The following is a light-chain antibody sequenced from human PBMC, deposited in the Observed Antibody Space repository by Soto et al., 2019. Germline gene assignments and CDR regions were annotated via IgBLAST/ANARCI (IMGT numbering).Light chain of an antibody. CDR3: QQASTFPLT. Sequence: DVQMTQSPSSLSASVGDRVTITCRASQVISSWLVWYQQKPGNAPTLLIYKASTFHTGVPSRFSGSESGTEFTLTITGLQPEDFAVYYCQQASTFPLTFGGGTEVRIK. CDR2: KAS. CDR1: QVISSW. J-gene: IGKJ4*01. V-gene: IGKV1-12*01.